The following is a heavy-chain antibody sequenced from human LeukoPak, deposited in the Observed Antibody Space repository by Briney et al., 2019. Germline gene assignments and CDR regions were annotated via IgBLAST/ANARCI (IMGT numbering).Heavy chain of an antibody. CDR1: GGSISSYY. J-gene: IGHJ4*02. D-gene: IGHD4-17*01. Sequence: SETLSLTCTVSGGSISSYYWSWIRQPPGKGLEWIGYIYYSGSTNYNPSLKSRVTISVDTSKNQFSLKLSSMTAADTAVYYCARDDYGDYFDYWGQGTLVTVSS. V-gene: IGHV4-59*01. CDR3: ARDDYGDYFDY. CDR2: IYYSGST.